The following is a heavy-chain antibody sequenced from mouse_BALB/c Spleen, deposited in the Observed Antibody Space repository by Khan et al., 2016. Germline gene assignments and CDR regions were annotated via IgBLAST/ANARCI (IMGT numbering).Heavy chain of an antibody. J-gene: IGHJ2*01. V-gene: IGHV1S135*01. Sequence: VQLKQSGPELVKPGASVKVSCKASGYAFTSYNMYWVKQSHGKSLEWIGYIDPYNGGTRNNQKFKGKATLTVDKSSSTAYMHLNSLTSEDSAVYYCAREGVTTVVAKGLDYWGQGTTLTVSS. CDR2: IDPYNGGT. D-gene: IGHD1-1*01. CDR1: GYAFTSYN. CDR3: AREGVTTVVAKGLDY.